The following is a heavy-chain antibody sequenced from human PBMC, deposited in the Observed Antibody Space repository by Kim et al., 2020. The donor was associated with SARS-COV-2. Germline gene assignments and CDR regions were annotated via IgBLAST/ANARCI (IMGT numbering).Heavy chain of an antibody. CDR2: ISYDGSNK. D-gene: IGHD2-15*01. V-gene: IGHV3-30*03. Sequence: GGSLRLSCAASGFTFSSYGMHWVRQAPGKGLEWVAVISYDGSNKYYADSVKGRFTISRDNSKNTLYLQMNSLRAEDTAVYYCARQRGYCSGGSCYAAYYYYGMDVWGQGTTVTVSS. CDR1: GFTFSSYG. J-gene: IGHJ6*02. CDR3: ARQRGYCSGGSCYAAYYYYGMDV.